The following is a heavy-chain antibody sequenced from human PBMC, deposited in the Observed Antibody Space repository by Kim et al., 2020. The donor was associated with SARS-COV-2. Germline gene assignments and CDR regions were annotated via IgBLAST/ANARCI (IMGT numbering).Heavy chain of an antibody. J-gene: IGHJ4*02. V-gene: IGHV1-8*01. CDR2: MNPNSGNT. CDR3: AREWGESMIVVGLFSY. CDR1: GYTFTSYD. Sequence: ASVKVSCKASGYTFTSYDINWVRQATGQGLEWMGWMNPNSGNTGYAQKFQGRVTMTRNTSISTAYMELSSLRSEDTAVYYCAREWGESMIVVGLFSYWGQGTLVTVSS. D-gene: IGHD3-22*01.